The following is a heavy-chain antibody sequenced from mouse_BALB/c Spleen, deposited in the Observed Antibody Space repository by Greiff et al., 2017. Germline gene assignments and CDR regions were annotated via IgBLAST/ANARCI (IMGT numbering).Heavy chain of an antibody. J-gene: IGHJ4*01. CDR1: GYAFTNYL. D-gene: IGHD2-1*01. CDR3: ARRGGNYGGAMDY. CDR2: INPGSGGT. Sequence: QVQLQQSGAELVRPGTSVKVSCKASGYAFTNYLIEWVKQRPGQGLEWIGVINPGSGGTNYNEKFKGKATLTADKSSSTAYMQLSSLTSDDSAVYFCARRGGNYGGAMDYWGQGTSGTVSS. V-gene: IGHV1-54*01.